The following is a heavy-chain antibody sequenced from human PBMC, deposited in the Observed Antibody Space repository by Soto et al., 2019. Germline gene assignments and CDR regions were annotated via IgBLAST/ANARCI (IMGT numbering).Heavy chain of an antibody. CDR2: IIPISETT. J-gene: IGHJ6*02. V-gene: IGHV1-69*01. D-gene: IGHD2-2*01. Sequence: QVQLVQSGAEVKKPGSSVKVSCKASGGTFSSYAISWVXXXXGXGLEWMGGIIPISETTNYAQKFQGRVTITADESKSTAXMELSSLRSEDTAVYYCARSQGSSTSLEIYYYYYYGMDVWGQGTTVTVSS. CDR1: GGTFSSYA. CDR3: ARSQGSSTSLEIYYYYYYGMDV.